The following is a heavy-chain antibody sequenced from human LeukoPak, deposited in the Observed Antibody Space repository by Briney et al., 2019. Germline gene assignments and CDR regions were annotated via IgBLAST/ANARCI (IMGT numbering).Heavy chain of an antibody. CDR2: ISNSGRTI. CDR1: GFTFSYYS. CDR3: ARERMRLFGDH. Sequence: GGSLRLSCATSGFTFSYYSMHWVRPAPGRGLEWVSYISNSGRTIYYADSVKGRFTISRDNAKNSVYLQMNSLRAEDTAVYYCARERMRLFGDHWGQGTLVTVSS. J-gene: IGHJ4*02. V-gene: IGHV3-48*01. D-gene: IGHD3-3*01.